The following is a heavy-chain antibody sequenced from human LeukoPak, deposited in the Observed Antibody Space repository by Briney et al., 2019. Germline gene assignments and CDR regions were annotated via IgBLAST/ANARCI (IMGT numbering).Heavy chain of an antibody. D-gene: IGHD3-10*02. J-gene: IGHJ3*02. V-gene: IGHV4-30-2*01. CDR3: ASSYYVHAFDI. CDR1: GGSISSGGYS. Sequence: SQTLSLTCAVSGGSISSGGYSWSWIRQPPGKGLEWIGYIYHSGSTYYNPSLKSRVTISVDRSKNQCSLKLSSVTAADTAVYYCASSYYVHAFDIWGQGTMVTVSS. CDR2: IYHSGST.